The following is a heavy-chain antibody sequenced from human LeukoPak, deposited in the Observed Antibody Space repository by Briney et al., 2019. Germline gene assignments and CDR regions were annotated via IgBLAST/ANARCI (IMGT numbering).Heavy chain of an antibody. V-gene: IGHV1-18*01. D-gene: IGHD4-11*01. CDR3: ARGRTTVTTYYCYYYYMDV. CDR1: GYTFTSYG. J-gene: IGHJ6*03. CDR2: ISAYNGNT. Sequence: ASVKVSCKASGYTFTSYGISWVRQAPGQGLEWMGRISAYNGNTNYAQKLQGRVTMTTDTSTSTAYMELRSLRSDDTAVYYCARGRTTVTTYYCYYYYMDVWGKGTTVTVSS.